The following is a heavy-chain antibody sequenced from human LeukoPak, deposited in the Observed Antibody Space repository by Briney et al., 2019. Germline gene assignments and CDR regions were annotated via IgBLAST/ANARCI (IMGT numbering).Heavy chain of an antibody. CDR1: GFTFRIYA. V-gene: IGHV3-23*01. CDR3: AKDRNGDYVHYNYGMDV. J-gene: IGHJ6*02. CDR2: IRGSGGST. Sequence: GGSLRLSCAASGFTFRIYAMSWVRQAPGKGLEWVSGIRGSGGSTYYAGSVKGRFTISRDNSKNTLYLQMNSLRAEDTADYYCAKDRNGDYVHYNYGMDVWGQGTTVTVSS. D-gene: IGHD4-17*01.